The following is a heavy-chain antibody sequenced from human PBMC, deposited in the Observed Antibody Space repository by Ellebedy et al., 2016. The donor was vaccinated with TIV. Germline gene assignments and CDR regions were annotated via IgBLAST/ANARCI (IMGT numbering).Heavy chain of an antibody. CDR3: ARDQRANY. CDR2: IKQDGSEK. J-gene: IGHJ4*02. Sequence: GESLKISXVVSGFTFRSYWMSWVRQAPGKGLEWVANIKQDGSEKYYVDSVKGRFTISRDNAKNSLYLQMNSLRAEDTAVYYCARDQRANYWGQGTLVTVSS. CDR1: GFTFRSYW. V-gene: IGHV3-7*01.